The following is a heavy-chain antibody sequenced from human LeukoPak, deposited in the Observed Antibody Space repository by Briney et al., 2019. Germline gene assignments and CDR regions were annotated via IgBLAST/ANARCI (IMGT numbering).Heavy chain of an antibody. CDR1: GGSISSSSYY. D-gene: IGHD2-2*01. Sequence: SETQSLTCTVSGGSISSSSYYWGWIRQPPGKGLEWIGSIYYSGSTYYNPSLKSRVTISVDTSKNQFSLKLSSVTAADTAVTYCARLTRYIVVVPAAIDYYMDVWGKGTTVTVSS. J-gene: IGHJ6*03. CDR2: IYYSGST. CDR3: ARLTRYIVVVPAAIDYYMDV. V-gene: IGHV4-39*01.